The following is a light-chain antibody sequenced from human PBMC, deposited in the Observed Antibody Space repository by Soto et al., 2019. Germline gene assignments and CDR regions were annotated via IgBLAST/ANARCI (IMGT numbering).Light chain of an antibody. CDR2: AAS. CDR3: QQTYSNLWT. CDR1: QTVSRY. V-gene: IGKV1-39*01. J-gene: IGKJ1*01. Sequence: DIQMTQSPPSLSASVGDTITITCRASQTVSRYLNWYQQKSGTAPKLLIYAASTLHTGVPSRFSGRGSGTDFTLTINNLQREDFADYFCQQTYSNLWTFGQGTKVDIK.